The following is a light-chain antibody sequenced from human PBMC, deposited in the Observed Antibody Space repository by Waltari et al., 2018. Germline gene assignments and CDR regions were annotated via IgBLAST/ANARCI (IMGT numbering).Light chain of an antibody. CDR2: EVS. J-gene: IGLJ2*01. CDR3: SSYTTINTLL. Sequence: QSALTQPASVSGSPGQSITISCTGTSSDVGAYNYVSWYQQHPDKAPKLMIYEVSNRPSGFSTRFSGSKSGNTASLTISGLQPDDEADYYCSSYTTINTLLFGGGTKLTVL. V-gene: IGLV2-14*01. CDR1: SSDVGAYNY.